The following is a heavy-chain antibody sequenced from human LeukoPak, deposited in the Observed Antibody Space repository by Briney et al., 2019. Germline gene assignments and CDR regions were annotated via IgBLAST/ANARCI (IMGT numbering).Heavy chain of an antibody. D-gene: IGHD2-21*02. J-gene: IGHJ4*02. CDR2: IRYDGSNK. V-gene: IGHV3-30*02. Sequence: GGSLRLSCAASGFTFSSYGMHWVRQAPGKGLEWVAFIRYDGSNKYYADSVKGRFTISRDNSKNTLYLQMNSLRAEDTAVYYCASGNCGGDCYSGDYWGQGTLVTVSS. CDR3: ASGNCGGDCYSGDY. CDR1: GFTFSSYG.